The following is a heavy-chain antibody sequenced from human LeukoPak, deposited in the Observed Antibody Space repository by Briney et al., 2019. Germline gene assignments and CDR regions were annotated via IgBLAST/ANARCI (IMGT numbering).Heavy chain of an antibody. CDR2: ISGSGGST. CDR3: AKDIVVPAAMMVGGGGHGFDY. J-gene: IGHJ4*02. Sequence: PGGSLRLSCAASGFTFSSYGMSWVRQAPGKGLEWVSAISGSGGSTYYADSVKGRFTISRDNSKNTLYLQMNSLRAEDTAVYYCAKDIVVPAAMMVGGGGHGFDYWGQGTLVTVSS. V-gene: IGHV3-23*01. D-gene: IGHD2-2*01. CDR1: GFTFSSYG.